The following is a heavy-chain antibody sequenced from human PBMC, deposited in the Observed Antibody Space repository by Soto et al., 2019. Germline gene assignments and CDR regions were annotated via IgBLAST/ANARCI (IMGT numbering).Heavy chain of an antibody. V-gene: IGHV4-31*03. Sequence: QVQLQESGPGLVKPSQTLSLTCTVSGGSINSGSYYWSWIRQHPGKGLEWIGYIYYSGSTYYNPSLKSRVTISVGTSRTQFSLNLRSVTAADTAVYFCARLSSAKIHHTRGYYSGMEVWGQGTTVTVSS. CDR3: ARLSSAKIHHTRGYYSGMEV. CDR1: GGSINSGSYY. J-gene: IGHJ6*02. CDR2: IYYSGST. D-gene: IGHD3-10*02.